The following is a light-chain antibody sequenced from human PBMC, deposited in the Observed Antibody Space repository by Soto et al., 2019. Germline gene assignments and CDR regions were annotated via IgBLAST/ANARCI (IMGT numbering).Light chain of an antibody. CDR3: SSYTSSDVV. Sequence: QSALTQPASVSGPPGQSITISCTGISSDVGGYNYVSWYQQHPGKAPKLLIFELTNRPSGVSNRFSGSKSGNTASLTSSGLQAEDEADYYCSSYTSSDVVFGGGTKLTFL. V-gene: IGLV2-14*01. J-gene: IGLJ2*01. CDR1: SSDVGGYNY. CDR2: ELT.